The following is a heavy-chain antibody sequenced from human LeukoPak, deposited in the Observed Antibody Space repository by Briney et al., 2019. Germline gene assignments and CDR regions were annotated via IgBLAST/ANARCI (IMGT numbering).Heavy chain of an antibody. CDR3: AKRDSSGWYKDPTAFDH. J-gene: IGHJ4*02. V-gene: IGHV3-23*01. Sequence: GGSLRLSCAASGFSFSSYAMAWVRQAPGKGLEWVSGISGSGVSACYADSVKGRFTISRDNPKNTLFLQMNSLRVEDTAVYYCAKRDSSGWYKDPTAFDHWGQGTLVTVSS. D-gene: IGHD6-19*01. CDR1: GFSFSSYA. CDR2: ISGSGVSA.